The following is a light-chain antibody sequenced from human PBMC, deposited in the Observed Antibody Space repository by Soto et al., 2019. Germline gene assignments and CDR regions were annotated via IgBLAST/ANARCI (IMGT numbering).Light chain of an antibody. CDR3: QQYGDSPWT. V-gene: IGKV3-20*01. CDR2: DAS. CDR1: QSVDSNY. J-gene: IGKJ1*01. Sequence: EIVLTQSPDTLSLSPGEIATLSCRASQSVDSNYLAWYQQKPGQAPRVLIYDASIRATGIPDRFSGSGSGTDFTLTISRLEPEDFAVYYCQQYGDSPWTFGQGTKVDI.